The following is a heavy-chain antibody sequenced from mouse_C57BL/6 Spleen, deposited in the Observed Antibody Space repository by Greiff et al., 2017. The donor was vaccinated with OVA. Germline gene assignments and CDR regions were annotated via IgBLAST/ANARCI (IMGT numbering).Heavy chain of an antibody. CDR1: GYTFTSYW. V-gene: IGHV1-61*01. CDR2: IYPSDSET. Sequence: QVQLQQPGAELVRPGSSVKLSCKASGYTFTSYWMDWVKQRPGQGLEWIGNIYPSDSETHYNQKFKDKATLTVDKSSSTAYMQLSSLTSEDSAVYYCASGGDYAMDYWGQGTSVTVSS. CDR3: ASGGDYAMDY. J-gene: IGHJ4*01.